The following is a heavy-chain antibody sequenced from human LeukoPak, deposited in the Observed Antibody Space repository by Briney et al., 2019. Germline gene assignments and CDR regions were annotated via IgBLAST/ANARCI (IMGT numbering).Heavy chain of an antibody. CDR1: GYTFSAYD. V-gene: IGHV1-8*01. J-gene: IGHJ4*02. D-gene: IGHD3-22*01. Sequence: ASVKVSCTASGYTFSAYDINWVRQATGHGVGWMGWMNLNSGNTDFAQKFQGRVTMTRDTTINTAYMELSNLRSEDTAVYYCARVSQTPAYYYTSGYYYHGYWGQGTRVTVSS. CDR3: ARVSQTPAYYYTSGYYYHGY. CDR2: MNLNSGNT.